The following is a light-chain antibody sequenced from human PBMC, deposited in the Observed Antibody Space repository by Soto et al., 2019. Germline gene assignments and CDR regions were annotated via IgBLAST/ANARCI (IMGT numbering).Light chain of an antibody. CDR1: NSDVGGYNY. CDR3: CSYAGSYTFYV. V-gene: IGLV2-11*01. Sequence: QSALTQPRSVSGSPGQSVTISCTGTNSDVGGYNYVSWYQQHPGKAPKLMIYDVSKRPSGVPDRFSGSKSGNTASLTISGLQAEDEADYYCCSYAGSYTFYVFGTGTKVTV. CDR2: DVS. J-gene: IGLJ1*01.